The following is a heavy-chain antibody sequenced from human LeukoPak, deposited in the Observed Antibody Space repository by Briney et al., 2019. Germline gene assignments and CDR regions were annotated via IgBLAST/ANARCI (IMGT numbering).Heavy chain of an antibody. V-gene: IGHV3-23*01. Sequence: GGSLRLSCAASGFTSYSYAMTWVRQAPGKGLEWVSTISGSGDSTYYADSVKGRFTISRDNFKDTLYLQMNSLRAEDTAIYYCATKTYYYGSGSSLNDCWGQGTLVTVSS. D-gene: IGHD3-10*01. J-gene: IGHJ4*02. CDR3: ATKTYYYGSGSSLNDC. CDR1: GFTSYSYA. CDR2: ISGSGDST.